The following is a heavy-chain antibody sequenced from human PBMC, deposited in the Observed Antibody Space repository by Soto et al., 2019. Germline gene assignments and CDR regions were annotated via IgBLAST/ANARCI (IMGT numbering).Heavy chain of an antibody. CDR1: GCTFSSYA. D-gene: IGHD2-15*01. V-gene: IGHV1-69*13. CDR2: IIPIFGTA. J-gene: IGHJ6*02. Sequence: SVKDSCKASGCTFSSYAISWVGQAPGQGLEWMGGIIPIFGTANYAQKFQGRVTITADESTSTAYMELSSLRSEDTAVYYCARDPGYCSGGSCYPFSGCYYYCMDVWGQGTMVTVSS. CDR3: ARDPGYCSGGSCYPFSGCYYYCMDV.